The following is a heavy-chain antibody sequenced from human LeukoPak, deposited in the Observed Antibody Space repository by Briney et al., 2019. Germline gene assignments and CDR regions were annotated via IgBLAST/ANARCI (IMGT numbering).Heavy chain of an antibody. Sequence: GRSLRLSCAASGFTFSSYGMHWVRQAPGKGLEWAAVISYDGSNKYYADSVKGRFTISRDNSKNTLYLQMNSLRAEDTAVYYCAKTFGSYDILTGYYAADAFDIWGQGTMVTVSS. J-gene: IGHJ3*02. CDR3: AKTFGSYDILTGYYAADAFDI. CDR2: ISYDGSNK. D-gene: IGHD3-9*01. V-gene: IGHV3-30*18. CDR1: GFTFSSYG.